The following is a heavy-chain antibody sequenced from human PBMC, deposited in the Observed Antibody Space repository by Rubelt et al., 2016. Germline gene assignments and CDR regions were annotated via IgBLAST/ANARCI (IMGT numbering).Heavy chain of an antibody. CDR3: AKDGPFRYSYGRLGY. J-gene: IGHJ4*02. CDR2: ISYDGSNK. D-gene: IGHD5-18*01. Sequence: VQLVESGGGVVQPGRSLRLSCAASGFTFSSYAMHWVRQAPGKGLEWVAVISYDGSNKYYADSVKGRFTISRDNSKNTLYLQMNSLRAEDTAVYYCAKDGPFRYSYGRLGYWGQGTLVTVSS. V-gene: IGHV3-30*04. CDR1: GFTFSSYA.